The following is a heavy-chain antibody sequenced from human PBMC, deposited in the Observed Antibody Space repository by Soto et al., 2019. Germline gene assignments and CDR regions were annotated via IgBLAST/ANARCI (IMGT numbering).Heavy chain of an antibody. V-gene: IGHV5-10-1*01. CDR2: IDPSDSYT. Sequence: PGESLKISCKGSGYSFTSYWISWVRQMPGKGLEWMGRIDPSDSYTNYSPSFQGHVTISADKSISTAYLQWSSLKASDTAMYYCARTPGIAVAGTFFDYWGQGTLVTVSS. J-gene: IGHJ4*02. D-gene: IGHD6-19*01. CDR1: GYSFTSYW. CDR3: ARTPGIAVAGTFFDY.